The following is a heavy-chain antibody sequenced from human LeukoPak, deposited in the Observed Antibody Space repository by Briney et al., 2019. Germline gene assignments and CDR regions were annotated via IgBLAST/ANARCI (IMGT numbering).Heavy chain of an antibody. CDR3: ARVRYYDSSGYSY. CDR1: GYTFTGYY. J-gene: IGHJ4*02. D-gene: IGHD3-22*01. Sequence: GASVKVSCKASGYTFTGYYMHWVRQAPGQGLEWMGWINPNSGGTNYAQKFQGRVTMTRDTSISTAYMELSRLRSDDTAVYYCARVRYYDSSGYSYWGQGTLVTVSS. V-gene: IGHV1-2*02. CDR2: INPNSGGT.